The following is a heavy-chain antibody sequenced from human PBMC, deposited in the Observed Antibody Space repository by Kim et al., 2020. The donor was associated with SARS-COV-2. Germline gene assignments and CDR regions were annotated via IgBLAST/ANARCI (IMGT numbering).Heavy chain of an antibody. V-gene: IGHV1-8*01. D-gene: IGHD3-9*01. CDR2: MNPNSGNT. CDR3: ARGRRDILTGYYPLAVRFDP. Sequence: ASVKVSCKASGYTFTSYDINWVRQATGQGLEWMGWMNPNSGNTGYAQKFQGRVTMTRNTSISTAYMELSSLRSEDTAVYYCARGRRDILTGYYPLAVRFDPWGQGTLVTVSS. CDR1: GYTFTSYD. J-gene: IGHJ5*02.